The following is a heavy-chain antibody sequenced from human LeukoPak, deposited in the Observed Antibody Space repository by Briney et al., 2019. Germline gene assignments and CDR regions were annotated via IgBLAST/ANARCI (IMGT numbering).Heavy chain of an antibody. V-gene: IGHV4-39*01. CDR2: IYYSGST. J-gene: IGHJ4*02. Sequence: SETLSLTCTVSGGSISSSSYYWGWIRQPPGKGLEWIGSIYYSGSTYYNPSLKSRVTISVDTSKNQFSLKLSSVTAADTAVYYCARILLTLYDSSGYYSQGRPSYFDYWGQGTLVTVSS. CDR1: GGSISSSSYY. CDR3: ARILLTLYDSSGYYSQGRPSYFDY. D-gene: IGHD3-22*01.